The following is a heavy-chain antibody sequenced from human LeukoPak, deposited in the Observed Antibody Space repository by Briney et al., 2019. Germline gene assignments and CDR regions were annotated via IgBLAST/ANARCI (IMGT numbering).Heavy chain of an antibody. V-gene: IGHV3-7*01. J-gene: IGHJ4*02. Sequence: GGSLRLSCVASGFTFSTYWMSWFRQAPGKGLEWVANIKEDGSEKYYVDSVKGRFTISRDNAKNSLYLQMNSLRAEDTAVYYCARDLPGAQAFDYWGQGTLVTVSS. CDR2: IKEDGSEK. D-gene: IGHD1-26*01. CDR1: GFTFSTYW. CDR3: ARDLPGAQAFDY.